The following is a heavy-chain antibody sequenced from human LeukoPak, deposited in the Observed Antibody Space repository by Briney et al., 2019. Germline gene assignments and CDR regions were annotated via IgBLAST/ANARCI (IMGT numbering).Heavy chain of an antibody. CDR2: ISAYNGNT. CDR3: ARGERDLGYCSSTSCHTLDY. J-gene: IGHJ4*02. D-gene: IGHD2-2*02. Sequence: ASVKVSCNASGYTFTSYGISWVRQAPGQGLEWMGWISAYNGNTNYAQKLQGRVTMTTDTSTSTAYMELRSLRSDDTAVYYCARGERDLGYCSSTSCHTLDYWGQGTLVTVSS. CDR1: GYTFTSYG. V-gene: IGHV1-18*01.